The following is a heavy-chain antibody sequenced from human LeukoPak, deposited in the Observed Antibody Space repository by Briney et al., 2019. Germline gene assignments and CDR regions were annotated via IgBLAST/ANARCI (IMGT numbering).Heavy chain of an antibody. D-gene: IGHD3-16*01. CDR3: ARHIGAYAFDI. V-gene: IGHV4-59*08. CDR1: GGSISSYY. CDR2: IYYSGST. Sequence: SETLSLTCTVSGGSISSYYWSWIRQPPGKGLGWIGYIYYSGSTNYNPSLKSRVTISVDTSKNQFSLKLSSVTAADTAVYYCARHIGAYAFDIWGQGTMVTVSS. J-gene: IGHJ3*02.